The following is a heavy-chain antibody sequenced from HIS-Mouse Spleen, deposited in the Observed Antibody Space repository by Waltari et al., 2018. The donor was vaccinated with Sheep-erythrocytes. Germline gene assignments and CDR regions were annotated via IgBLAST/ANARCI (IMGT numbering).Heavy chain of an antibody. CDR2: ISSSSSYI. Sequence: EVQLVESGGGLVKPGGSLRLSCAASGFTFSSYSMNWVRQAPGKGLEWVSSISSSSSYIYYADSVKDRFTISRDNAKNSLYLQMNSLRAEDTAVYYCARDQGDSGSYYYYYGMDVWGQGTTVTVSS. D-gene: IGHD1-26*01. CDR1: GFTFSSYS. V-gene: IGHV3-21*01. CDR3: ARDQGDSGSYYYYYGMDV. J-gene: IGHJ6*02.